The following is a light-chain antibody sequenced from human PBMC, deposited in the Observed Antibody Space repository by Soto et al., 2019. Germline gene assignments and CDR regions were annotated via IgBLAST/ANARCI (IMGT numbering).Light chain of an antibody. V-gene: IGKV3-15*01. Sequence: EIVMTQSPSTLSVSPGERATLSCRASQTVSSNFAWYQQKPGQAPRLLIYGASTKATGIPARFGCSRSATDIPLTISSLPSEDFAVYYYQQYNNWSETFGQGTKVEIK. CDR3: QQYNNWSET. J-gene: IGKJ1*01. CDR2: GAS. CDR1: QTVSSN.